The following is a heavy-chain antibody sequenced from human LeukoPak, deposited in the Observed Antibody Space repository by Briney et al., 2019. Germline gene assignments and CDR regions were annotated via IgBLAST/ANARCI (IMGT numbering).Heavy chain of an antibody. J-gene: IGHJ3*02. CDR1: GGSISSYY. Sequence: PSETLSLTCTVSGGSISSYYWSWIRQPPGKGLEWIGYIFYSGSTNYKPSLKSRVTISVDTSKNQFSLELSSVTAADTAVYYCARHAYYYDRSGSYEAFDIWGQGTMVTVSS. D-gene: IGHD3-22*01. CDR3: ARHAYYYDRSGSYEAFDI. CDR2: IFYSGST. V-gene: IGHV4-59*08.